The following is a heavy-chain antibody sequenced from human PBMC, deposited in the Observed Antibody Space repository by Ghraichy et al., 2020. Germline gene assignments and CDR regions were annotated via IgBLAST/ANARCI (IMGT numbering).Heavy chain of an antibody. CDR2: IKQDGSEK. J-gene: IGHJ4*02. Sequence: GGSLRLSCAASGFTFSGYWMSWVRQAPGKGLEWMANIKQDGSEKYYVDSVKGRFTISRDNAKNSLYLQMNSLRAEDTAVYYCARDLRRWYSSSWLGDFDYWGQGTLVTVSS. CDR1: GFTFSGYW. CDR3: ARDLRRWYSSSWLGDFDY. D-gene: IGHD6-13*01. V-gene: IGHV3-7*01.